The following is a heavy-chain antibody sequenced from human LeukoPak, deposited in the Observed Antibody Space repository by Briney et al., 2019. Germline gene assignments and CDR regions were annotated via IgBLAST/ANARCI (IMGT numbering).Heavy chain of an antibody. D-gene: IGHD3-16*01. CDR3: ARGSWGSSPDY. V-gene: IGHV4-59*01. CDR1: GGSISSYH. CDR2: IYYSGST. Sequence: PSETLSLTCTVSGGSISSYHWSWIRQPPGKGLEWIGYIYYSGSTNYNPSLKSRVTISVDTSKNQFSLKLSSVTAADTAVYYCARGSWGSSPDYWGQGTLVTVSS. J-gene: IGHJ4*02.